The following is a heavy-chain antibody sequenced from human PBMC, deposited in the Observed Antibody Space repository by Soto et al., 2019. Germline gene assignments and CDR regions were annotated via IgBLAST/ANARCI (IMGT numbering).Heavy chain of an antibody. Sequence: GGSLRLSCAASGFTFSSYSMNWVRQAPGKGLEWVSSISSSSSYIYYADSVKGRFTISRDNAKNSLYLQMNSLRAEDTAVYYCARDREEGYCSSTSCYEGDVWGKGTTVTVSS. CDR3: ARDREEGYCSSTSCYEGDV. J-gene: IGHJ6*04. CDR1: GFTFSSYS. V-gene: IGHV3-21*01. CDR2: ISSSSSYI. D-gene: IGHD2-2*01.